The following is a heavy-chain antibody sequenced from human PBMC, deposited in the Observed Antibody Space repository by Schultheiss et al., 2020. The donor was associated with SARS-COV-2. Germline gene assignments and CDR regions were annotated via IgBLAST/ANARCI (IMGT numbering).Heavy chain of an antibody. CDR3: ARDRGSYYSWYFDL. CDR2: IYYGGST. V-gene: IGHV4-31*03. J-gene: IGHJ2*01. CDR1: GGSISSGGYY. D-gene: IGHD1-26*01. Sequence: SETLSLTCTVSGGSISSGGYYWSWIRQHPGKGLEWIGYIYYGGSTNYNPSLKSRVTMSVDTSKNQFSLKLGSVTAADTAVYYCARDRGSYYSWYFDLWGRGTLVTVSS.